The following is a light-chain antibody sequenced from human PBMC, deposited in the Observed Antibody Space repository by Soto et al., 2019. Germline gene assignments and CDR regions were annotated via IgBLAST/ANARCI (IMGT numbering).Light chain of an antibody. J-gene: IGKJ4*01. CDR1: QSVTSSY. V-gene: IGKV3-20*01. CDR2: DAS. CDR3: QQYASSPLT. Sequence: EIVLTQSPGTLSLSPGEGATLSCRASQSVTSSYLAWYQQKRGQAPRLLMYDASSRATDIPDRFSGSGSGTDFTLTISRLEPEDFAVYFCQQYASSPLTFGGGTKVEIK.